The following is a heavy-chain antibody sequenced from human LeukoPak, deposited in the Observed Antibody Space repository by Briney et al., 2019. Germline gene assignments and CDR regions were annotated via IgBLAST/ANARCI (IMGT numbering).Heavy chain of an antibody. Sequence: PRGSLRLSCAASGFTISSYAMYSVRQAPGKGVGWVSGINGNTGNTYYADSVKGRFSISRDYSKNSLFLQMNSLRDDDTAMYYCAKGVPGYSSGWSYFHHWGQGTLVTVFS. CDR3: AKGVPGYSSGWSYFHH. CDR2: INGNTGNT. V-gene: IGHV3-23*01. D-gene: IGHD6-19*01. J-gene: IGHJ1*01. CDR1: GFTISSYA.